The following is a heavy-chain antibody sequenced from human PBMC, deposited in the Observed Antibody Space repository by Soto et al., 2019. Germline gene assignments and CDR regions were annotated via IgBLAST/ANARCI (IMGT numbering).Heavy chain of an antibody. J-gene: IGHJ4*02. Sequence: GGSLRLSCAASGFTVSSNYMSWVRQAPGKGLEWVSVIYSGGSTYYADSVKGRFTISRDNSKNTLYLQMNSLRSEDTAVYYCARAPRGTRGSFDYWGQGALVTV. CDR3: ARAPRGTRGSFDY. V-gene: IGHV3-53*01. CDR1: GFTVSSNY. CDR2: IYSGGST. D-gene: IGHD1-1*01.